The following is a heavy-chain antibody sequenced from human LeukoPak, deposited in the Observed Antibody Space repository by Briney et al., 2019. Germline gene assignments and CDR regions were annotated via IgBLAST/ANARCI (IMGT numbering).Heavy chain of an antibody. Sequence: SETLSLTCAVYGGSFSGYYWSWIRQPPGKGLEWIGEINHSGSTTYNPSLKSRVTISVDTSKNQLSLKLSSVTAADTAVYYCARTTVTTSGAFDIWGQGTMVTVSS. CDR2: INHSGST. CDR1: GGSFSGYY. CDR3: ARTTVTTSGAFDI. D-gene: IGHD4-17*01. J-gene: IGHJ3*02. V-gene: IGHV4-34*01.